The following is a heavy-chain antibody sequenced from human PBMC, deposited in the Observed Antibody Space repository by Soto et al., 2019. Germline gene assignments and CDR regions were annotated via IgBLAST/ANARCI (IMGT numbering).Heavy chain of an antibody. CDR2: IYHSGST. CDR1: GGSISSGGYS. CDR3: ARAPSP. V-gene: IGHV4-30-2*01. Sequence: QLQLKESGSGLVKPSQTLSLTCAVSGGSISSGGYSWSWIRQPPGKGLEWIGYIYHSGSTYYNPSLKSRVTTSVDRSKNQFSLKLSSVAAADTAVYYCARAPSPWGQGTLVTVSS. J-gene: IGHJ5*02.